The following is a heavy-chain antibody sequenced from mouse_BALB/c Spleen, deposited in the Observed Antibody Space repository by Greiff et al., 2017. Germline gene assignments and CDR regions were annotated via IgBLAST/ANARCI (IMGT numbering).Heavy chain of an antibody. CDR3: ARRDYYGSSFAY. V-gene: IGHV1-20*02. Sequence: EVQLQQSGPELVKPGASVKISCKASGYSFTGYFMNWVMQSHGKSLEWIGRINPYNGDTFYNQKFKGKATLTVDKSSSTAHMELRSLASEDSAVYYCARRDYYGSSFAYWGQGTLVTVSA. CDR1: GYSFTGYF. J-gene: IGHJ3*01. D-gene: IGHD1-1*01. CDR2: INPYNGDT.